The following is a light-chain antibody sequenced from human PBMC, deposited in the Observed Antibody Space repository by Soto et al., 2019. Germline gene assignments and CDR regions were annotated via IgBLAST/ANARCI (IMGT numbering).Light chain of an antibody. CDR1: QSVSRY. J-gene: IGKJ4*01. V-gene: IGKV3-11*01. Sequence: EIVLTQSPATLSLSPGERATLSCRASQSVSRYLAWYQQKPGQAPRLLIYDASNRATGIPARFSGSGSGTDFTLTIRSLEPEDFAVYSCQQRSDWPSTFGGGTKVQIK. CDR2: DAS. CDR3: QQRSDWPST.